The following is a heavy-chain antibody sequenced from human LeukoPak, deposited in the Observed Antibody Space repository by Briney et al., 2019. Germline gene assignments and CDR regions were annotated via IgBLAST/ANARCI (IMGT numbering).Heavy chain of an antibody. Sequence: KTSETLSLTCAVYGGSFSGYYWSWIRQPPGKGLEWIGEINHSGSTNYNPSLKSRVTISVDTSKNQFSLKLSSVTAADTAVYYCARGRGLLYYYDSSGYYYWGQGTLVTVSS. CDR2: INHSGST. V-gene: IGHV4-34*01. CDR1: GGSFSGYY. CDR3: ARGRGLLYYYDSSGYYY. J-gene: IGHJ4*02. D-gene: IGHD3-22*01.